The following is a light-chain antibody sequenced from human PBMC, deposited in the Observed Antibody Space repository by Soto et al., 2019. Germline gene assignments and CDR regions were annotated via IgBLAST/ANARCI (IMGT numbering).Light chain of an antibody. CDR3: QQRGNWPVT. Sequence: EIVLTQSPATLSLSPGEKATLSCRASQSVKSHVAWYQLKPGQSPRLLIFDTTNRATGTPTRFSGSGSGTDFTLTISRLEPEDFAVYYCQQRGNWPVTFGGGIKVEI. CDR1: QSVKSH. J-gene: IGKJ4*01. V-gene: IGKV3-11*01. CDR2: DTT.